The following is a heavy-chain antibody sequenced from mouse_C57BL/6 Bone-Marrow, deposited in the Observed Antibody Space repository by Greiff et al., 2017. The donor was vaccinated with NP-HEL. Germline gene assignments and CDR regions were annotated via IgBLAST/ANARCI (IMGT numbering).Heavy chain of an antibody. J-gene: IGHJ4*01. Sequence: VQLQQSGAELVRPGASVKLSCTASGFNIKDDYMHWVKQRPEQGLEWIGWIDPENGDTEYASKSQGKATITADTSSNTAYLQLSSLTSEDTAVYYCTTLYYGSSYAMDYWGQGTSVTVSS. CDR1: GFNIKDDY. CDR3: TTLYYGSSYAMDY. CDR2: IDPENGDT. V-gene: IGHV14-4*01. D-gene: IGHD1-1*01.